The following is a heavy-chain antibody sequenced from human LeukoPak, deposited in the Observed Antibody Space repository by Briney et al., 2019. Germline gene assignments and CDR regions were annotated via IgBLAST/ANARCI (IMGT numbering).Heavy chain of an antibody. CDR2: IYPGDSDT. CDR1: GSSFTSYW. CDR3: ARAGDYGDYDPNWFDP. Sequence: GASLKISCKGSGSSFTSYWIGWVRQMPGKGLEWMGIIYPGDSDTRYSPSFQGQVTISADKSISTAYLQWSSLKASDTAMYYCARAGDYGDYDPNWFDPWGQGTLVTVSS. V-gene: IGHV5-51*01. D-gene: IGHD4-17*01. J-gene: IGHJ5*02.